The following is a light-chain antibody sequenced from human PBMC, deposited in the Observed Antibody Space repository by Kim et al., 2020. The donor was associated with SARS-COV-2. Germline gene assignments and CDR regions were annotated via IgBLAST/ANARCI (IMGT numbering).Light chain of an antibody. J-gene: IGKJ4*01. CDR1: QSVSSSY. CDR2: GAS. CDR3: QQYGSSPPLT. V-gene: IGKV3-20*01. Sequence: EIVLTQSPGTLSLSPGERATLSCRARQSVSSSYLAWYQQKPGQAPRLLIYGASSSATGIPYRFSGSGSGTDFTLTISRLEPEDFAVYYCQQYGSSPPLTFGGGTKMEI.